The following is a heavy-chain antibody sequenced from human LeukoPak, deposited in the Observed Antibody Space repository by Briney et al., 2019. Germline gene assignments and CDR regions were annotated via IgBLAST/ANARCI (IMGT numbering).Heavy chain of an antibody. CDR1: GGSFSGYY. D-gene: IGHD3-10*01. V-gene: IGHV4-34*01. J-gene: IGHJ4*02. Sequence: SETLSLTCAVYGGSFSGYYWSWIRQPPGKGLEWIGEINHSGSTNYNPSLKSRVTISVDTSKNQFSLKLSSVTAADTAVYYCASRYGSGSYGFDYWGQGTLVTVSS. CDR3: ASRYGSGSYGFDY. CDR2: INHSGST.